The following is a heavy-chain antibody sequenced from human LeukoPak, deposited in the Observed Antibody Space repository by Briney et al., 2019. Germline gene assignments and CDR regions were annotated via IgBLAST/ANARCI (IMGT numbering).Heavy chain of an antibody. Sequence: GESLKISCETSGYSFTTYWIGWARQMPGTGLEWAGAIYPGDSDTIYSPSFQGQVTISADKSVRTAYLQWNSLKASDSAMYYCARSRAEKVPIWGSYRHHDAFDIWGQGTRVTVSS. D-gene: IGHD3-16*02. J-gene: IGHJ3*02. CDR3: ARSRAEKVPIWGSYRHHDAFDI. V-gene: IGHV5-51*01. CDR1: GYSFTTYW. CDR2: IYPGDSDT.